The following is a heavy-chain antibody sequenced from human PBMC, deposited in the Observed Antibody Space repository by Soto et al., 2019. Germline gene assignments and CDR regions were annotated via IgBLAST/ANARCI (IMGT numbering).Heavy chain of an antibody. V-gene: IGHV3-15*01. D-gene: IGHD5-18*01. J-gene: IGHJ4*02. CDR3: AITAMINRDSSTSFDY. CDR1: GLTFSNVW. CDR2: IISKSDGETA. Sequence: GGSLRLSCAASGLTFSNVWMTWVRQAPGKGLEWVGRIISKSDGETADVAAPVKARFAISRDDSKNTVFLEMNSLKSEDTALYYCAITAMINRDSSTSFDYWGRGTQVTVSS.